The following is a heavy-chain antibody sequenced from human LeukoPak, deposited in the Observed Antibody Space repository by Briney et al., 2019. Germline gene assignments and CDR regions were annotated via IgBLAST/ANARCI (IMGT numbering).Heavy chain of an antibody. CDR1: GYTFTSYG. J-gene: IGHJ4*02. CDR2: FDPEDGET. CDR3: ATLRGYSGYDRNFDY. V-gene: IGHV1-24*01. Sequence: ASVKVSCKASGYTFTSYGISWVRQAPGKGLEWMGGFDPEDGETIYAQKFQGRVTMTEDTSTDTAYMELSSLRSEDTAVYYCATLRGYSGYDRNFDYWGQGTLVTVSS. D-gene: IGHD5-12*01.